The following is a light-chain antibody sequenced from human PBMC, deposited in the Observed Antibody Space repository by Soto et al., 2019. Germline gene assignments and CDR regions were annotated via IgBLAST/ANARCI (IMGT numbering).Light chain of an antibody. CDR3: QQYNTYRT. CDR2: KAS. J-gene: IGKJ1*01. Sequence: IQMTQSPTTLSASVGCRLTISCRASQSISSWLAWYQQKPGKAPKILISKASNLESGVPSRFSGSGSGADSTLTISSLKPDDFATDYCQQYNTYRTFGQGTKVDI. V-gene: IGKV1-5*03. CDR1: QSISSW.